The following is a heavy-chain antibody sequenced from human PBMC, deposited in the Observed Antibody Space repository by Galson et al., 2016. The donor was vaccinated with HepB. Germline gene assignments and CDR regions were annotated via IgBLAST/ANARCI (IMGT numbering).Heavy chain of an antibody. CDR1: GFSLSTSGVA. D-gene: IGHD6-6*01. Sequence: PALVKPTQTLTLTCTFSGFSLSTSGVAVGWIRQPPGKALEWLAVIYWDDDKRYSPSLKSSLTITKDTSKNQVVLTMTNMDPVDTATYYCARDYSSSRAFDYWGQGTLVTVSS. V-gene: IGHV2-5*02. CDR2: IYWDDDK. J-gene: IGHJ4*02. CDR3: ARDYSSSRAFDY.